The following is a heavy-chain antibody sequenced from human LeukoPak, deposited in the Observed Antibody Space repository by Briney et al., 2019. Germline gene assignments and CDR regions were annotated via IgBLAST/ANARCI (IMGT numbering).Heavy chain of an antibody. J-gene: IGHJ6*02. Sequence: SETLSLTCTVSVGSISNSYWSWIRQPPGKGLEWIGYISYSGSTNYNPSLTSRVTISVDTSKSQLSLKLSSVTTADTALYYCARGGCSSISCYYYCGMDVWGQGTTVTVSS. D-gene: IGHD2-2*01. V-gene: IGHV4-59*01. CDR1: VGSISNSY. CDR2: ISYSGST. CDR3: ARGGCSSISCYYYCGMDV.